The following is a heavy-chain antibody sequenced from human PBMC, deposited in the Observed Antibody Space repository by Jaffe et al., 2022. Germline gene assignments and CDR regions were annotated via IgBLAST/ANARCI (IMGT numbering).Heavy chain of an antibody. Sequence: QVQLQQWGAGLLKPSETLSLTCAVYGGSFSGYYWSWIRQPPGKGLEWIGEINHSGSTNYNPSLKSRVTISVDTSKNQFSLKLSSVTAADTAVYYCARGPPLRYFDWSKDAFDIWGQGTMVTVSS. CDR2: INHSGST. CDR1: GGSFSGYY. D-gene: IGHD3-9*01. CDR3: ARGPPLRYFDWSKDAFDI. J-gene: IGHJ3*02. V-gene: IGHV4-34*01.